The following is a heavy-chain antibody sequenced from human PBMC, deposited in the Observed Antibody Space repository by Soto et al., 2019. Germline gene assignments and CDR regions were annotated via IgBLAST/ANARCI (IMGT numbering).Heavy chain of an antibody. CDR1: GGTFSSYA. CDR3: ARDEGIWESYTYYYYGMDV. Sequence: VASVKVSCKASGGTFSSYAISWVRQAPGQGLEWMGGIIPIFGTANYPQKFQGRVTITADKSTSTAYMELSSLRSEDTAVYYCARDEGIWESYTYYYYGMDVWGQGTTVTVSS. CDR2: IIPIFGTA. J-gene: IGHJ6*02. V-gene: IGHV1-69*06. D-gene: IGHD3-3*01.